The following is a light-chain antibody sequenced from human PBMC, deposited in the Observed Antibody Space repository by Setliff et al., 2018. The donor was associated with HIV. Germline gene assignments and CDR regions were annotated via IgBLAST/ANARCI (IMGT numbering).Light chain of an antibody. V-gene: IGKV4-1*01. J-gene: IGKJ1*01. CDR1: QSVLYSSDNKNY. CDR2: WAS. CDR3: RQYYSTPKT. Sequence: DTVMTQSPDSLAVSLGEKATINCKSSQSVLYSSDNKNYLAWYQQKPGQPPKLLIYWASTRESGVPDRFSGSGSGTDFTLTISSLQAEDVAVYYCRQYYSTPKTFGQGTKVDIK.